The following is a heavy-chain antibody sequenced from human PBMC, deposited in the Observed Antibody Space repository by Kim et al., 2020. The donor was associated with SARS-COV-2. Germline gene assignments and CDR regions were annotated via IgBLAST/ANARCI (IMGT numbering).Heavy chain of an antibody. CDR1: GGSISSGDYY. CDR3: ARGPPIGGGDCYPH. J-gene: IGHJ4*02. Sequence: SETLSLTCTVSGGSISSGDYYWSWIRQPPGKGLEWIGYIYYTGSSHYNPSLNSRVTISIDTSKNQFSLKLSSVTAADTAVYYCARGPPIGGGDCYPHWGQGTLVTVSS. V-gene: IGHV4-30-4*01. D-gene: IGHD2-21*02. CDR2: IYYTGSS.